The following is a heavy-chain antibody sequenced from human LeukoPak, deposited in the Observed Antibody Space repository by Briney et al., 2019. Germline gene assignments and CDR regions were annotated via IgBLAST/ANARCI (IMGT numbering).Heavy chain of an antibody. CDR3: ARGYCSSTSCYVFFDY. J-gene: IGHJ4*02. D-gene: IGHD2-2*01. CDR2: INHSGST. Sequence: SETLSLTCAVYGGSFSGYYWSWIRQPPGKGLEWIGEINHSGSTNYNPSLKSRVTISVDTSKNQFSLKLSSVTAADTAVYYCARGYCSSTSCYVFFDYWGQGTLVTVSS. CDR1: GGSFSGYY. V-gene: IGHV4-34*01.